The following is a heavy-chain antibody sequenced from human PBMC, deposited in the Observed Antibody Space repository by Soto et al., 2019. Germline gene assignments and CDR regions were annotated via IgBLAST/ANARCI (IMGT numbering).Heavy chain of an antibody. CDR3: AEGASVWYGY. Sequence: EVQLVESGGGLIQPGGSLRLSCAGSGFTVSSNYIRWVRQAPGKGLEWVAVIYSGGSTYYADSVKGRFTISRANSNNTLYPQINSLGAENTAVYYCAEGASVWYGYWGQGTLVTVSS. D-gene: IGHD6-19*01. V-gene: IGHV3-53*01. J-gene: IGHJ4*02. CDR2: IYSGGST. CDR1: GFTVSSNY.